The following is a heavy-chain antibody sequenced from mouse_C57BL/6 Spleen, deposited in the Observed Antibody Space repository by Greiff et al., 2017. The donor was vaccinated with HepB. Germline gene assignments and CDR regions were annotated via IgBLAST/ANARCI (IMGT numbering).Heavy chain of an antibody. CDR3: AREGSYYSNYEFDD. V-gene: IGHV1-53*01. J-gene: IGHJ2*01. CDR2: INPSNGGT. D-gene: IGHD2-5*01. CDR1: GYTFTSYW. Sequence: VQLQQSGTELVKPGASVKLSCKASGYTFTSYWMHWVQQSPGQGLEWIGNINPSNGGTNYNEKLKRKATLTVDKSSSTAYMQLSSLTSEDSAVYYCAREGSYYSNYEFDDWGQGTTLTVAS.